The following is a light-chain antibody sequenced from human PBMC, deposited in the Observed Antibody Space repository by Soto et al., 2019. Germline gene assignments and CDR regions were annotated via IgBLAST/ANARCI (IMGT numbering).Light chain of an antibody. CDR1: QSVSNNY. CDR2: GAS. CDR3: QQYGRSGT. J-gene: IGKJ1*01. V-gene: IGKV3-20*01. Sequence: EIVLTQSPGTLSLSPGERATLSCRASQSVSNNYLAWYQQKPGQAPRLLIYGASTSATGILDRFRGSGSGTDFTLTISRLEPEDFAMYYCQQYGRSGTFGQGTKVDIK.